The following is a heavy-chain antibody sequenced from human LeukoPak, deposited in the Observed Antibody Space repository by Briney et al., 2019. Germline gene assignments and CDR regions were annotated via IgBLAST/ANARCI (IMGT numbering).Heavy chain of an antibody. V-gene: IGHV3-23*01. CDR1: GFTFSKYA. CDR2: ISGSGGST. D-gene: IGHD3-16*02. Sequence: SGGSLRLSCAASGFTFSKYAMSWVRQAPGKGLEWVSAISGSGGSTYYADSVKGRFTISRDNSKNTLYLQMNSLRAEDTAVYYCAKAGGWDDYVWGSYRYYFDYWGQGTLVTVSS. J-gene: IGHJ4*02. CDR3: AKAGGWDDYVWGSYRYYFDY.